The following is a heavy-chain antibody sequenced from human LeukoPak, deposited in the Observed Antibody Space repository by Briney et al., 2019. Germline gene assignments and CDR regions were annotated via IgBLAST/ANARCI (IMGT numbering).Heavy chain of an antibody. J-gene: IGHJ4*02. CDR3: ARDDERRYLDY. CDR1: GFTFSSYG. D-gene: IGHD1-1*01. CDR2: IWYDGSNK. V-gene: IGHV3-33*01. Sequence: GGSLRLSCAASGFTFSSYGMHWVRQAPGKGLEWVAVIWYDGSNKYYADSVKGRFTISRDNSKNTLYLQMNSLRAEDTAVYYCARDDERRYLDYWCQGTLVTVSS.